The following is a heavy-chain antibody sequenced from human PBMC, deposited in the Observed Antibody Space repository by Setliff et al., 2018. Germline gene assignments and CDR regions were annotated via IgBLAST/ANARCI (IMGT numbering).Heavy chain of an antibody. CDR1: GYTFTNYG. J-gene: IGHJ6*03. CDR2: ISTYNINT. V-gene: IGHV1-18*01. D-gene: IGHD5-12*01. CDR3: AREGVDIRSSTDYRYYMDV. Sequence: ASVKVSCKASGYTFTNYGITWVRQAPGQGLEWLGWISTYNINTNYAQKLQDRVTMTTDTSTSTAYMELRSLRSEDTAVYYCAREGVDIRSSTDYRYYMDVWGKGTTVTVS.